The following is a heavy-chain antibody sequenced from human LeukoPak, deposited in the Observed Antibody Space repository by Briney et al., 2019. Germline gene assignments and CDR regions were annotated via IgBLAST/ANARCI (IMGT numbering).Heavy chain of an antibody. CDR2: ISGSGGST. CDR3: AKDPRYYDPFGGFDP. V-gene: IGHV3-23*01. J-gene: IGHJ5*02. D-gene: IGHD3-22*01. Sequence: GGSLRLSCAASGFTFSSYAMSWVRQAPGKGLEWVSAISGSGGSTYYADSVKGRFTISRDNSKNTLYLQMNSLSAEDTAVYYCAKDPRYYDPFGGFDPWGQGTLVTVSS. CDR1: GFTFSSYA.